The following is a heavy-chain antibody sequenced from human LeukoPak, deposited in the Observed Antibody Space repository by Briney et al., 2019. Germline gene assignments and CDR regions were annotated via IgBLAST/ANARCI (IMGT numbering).Heavy chain of an antibody. CDR1: GFTFSSYS. Sequence: GGSLRLSCAASGFTFSSYSMNWVRQAPGKGLEWVSSISSSSYIYYADSVKGRFTISRDNAKNSLYLQMNSLRAVDTAVYYCARAGYSGYAEGLDYWGQGTLVTVSS. CDR3: ARAGYSGYAEGLDY. D-gene: IGHD5-12*01. V-gene: IGHV3-21*01. J-gene: IGHJ4*02. CDR2: ISSSSYI.